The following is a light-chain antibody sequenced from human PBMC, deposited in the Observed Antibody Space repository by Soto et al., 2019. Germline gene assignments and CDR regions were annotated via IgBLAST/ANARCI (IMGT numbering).Light chain of an antibody. CDR2: DAS. V-gene: IGKV1-5*01. CDR1: QSISSG. Sequence: DIQMTQSPSPLSASVGDRVTITCRASQSISSGLAWYQQNPGKAPKLLMYDASSLEGGVPSRFSGSGAWTEFSRNVSSLQPDDVAAYCCQEYYSYSTFGQGTEVEI. J-gene: IGKJ1*01. CDR3: QEYYSYST.